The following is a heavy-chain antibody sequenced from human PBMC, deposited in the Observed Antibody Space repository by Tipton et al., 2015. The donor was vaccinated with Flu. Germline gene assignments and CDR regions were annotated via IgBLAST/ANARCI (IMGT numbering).Heavy chain of an antibody. CDR2: IYYSGSI. CDR3: ARDTTPHDYGDTGFDY. V-gene: IGHV4-31*03. CDR1: GGYISSGGHY. J-gene: IGHJ4*02. Sequence: TLSLTCTVSGGYISSGGHYWSWIRQHPGKGMEWIGYIYYSGSIYYNPSLKIRVTISVDTSKNQFSLKLSSVTAADTAGYYCARDTTPHDYGDTGFDYWFQGTLVTVSS. D-gene: IGHD4-17*01.